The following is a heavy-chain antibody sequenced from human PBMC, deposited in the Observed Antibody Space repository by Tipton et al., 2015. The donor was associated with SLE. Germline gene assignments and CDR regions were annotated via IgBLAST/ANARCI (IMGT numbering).Heavy chain of an antibody. CDR3: ARGSRGVGFDV. CDR2: VYYSGTT. J-gene: IGHJ6*02. V-gene: IGHV4-59*01. D-gene: IGHD3-10*01. Sequence: TLSLTCNVSSGSITSYYWNWIRQFPGKGLEWIGNVYYSGTTNYNPSLKSRVTISINTSKNQFSLNLYSVTAADTAVYYCARGSRGVGFDVWGHGTTVIVSS. CDR1: SGSITSYY.